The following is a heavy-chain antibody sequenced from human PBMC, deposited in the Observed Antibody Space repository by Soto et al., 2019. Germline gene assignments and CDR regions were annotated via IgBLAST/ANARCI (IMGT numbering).Heavy chain of an antibody. CDR2: IYPGDSDT. J-gene: IGHJ6*02. CDR1: GYSFTSYW. Sequence: PGESLKISCKGSGYSFTSYWIGWVRQMPGKGLEWMGIIYPGDSDTRYSPSFQGQVTISADKSISTAYLQWSSLKASDTAMYYCARSESPAYYCYGMDVWGQGTTVTVSS. V-gene: IGHV5-51*01. CDR3: ARSESPAYYCYGMDV.